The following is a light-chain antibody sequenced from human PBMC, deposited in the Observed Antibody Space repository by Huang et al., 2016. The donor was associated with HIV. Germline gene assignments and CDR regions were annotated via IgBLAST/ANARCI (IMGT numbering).Light chain of an antibody. CDR2: AAS. CDR1: HAVSSR. J-gene: IGKJ2*01. Sequence: EVVMTQSPATLSVPPGARVTLSCRARHAVSSRLAWYQQKPGQAPRLIIYAASARATGIPARFSGRGSGTDVTLTSSSLQSEDAAVYYCQQYNNWPGTFGQGTKLEIK. V-gene: IGKV3-15*01. CDR3: QQYNNWPGT.